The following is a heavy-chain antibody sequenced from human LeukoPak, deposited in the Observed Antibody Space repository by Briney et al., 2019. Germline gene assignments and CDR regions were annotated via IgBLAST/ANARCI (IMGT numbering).Heavy chain of an antibody. V-gene: IGHV4-39*01. CDR2: IYYTGRA. CDR3: ARLGLELRYFDWSWGDY. J-gene: IGHJ4*02. Sequence: SETLSLTCNVSGGSISSSGYYWGWIRQPPGKGLEWIGSIYYTGRAYYNPSLKSRVTISVDTSANLFSLRLSSVTAADTAVYYCARLGLELRYFDWSWGDYWGQGTLLIVSS. CDR1: GGSISSSGYY. D-gene: IGHD3-9*01.